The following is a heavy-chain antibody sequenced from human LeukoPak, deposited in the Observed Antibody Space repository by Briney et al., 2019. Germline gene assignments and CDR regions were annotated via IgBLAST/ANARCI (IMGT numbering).Heavy chain of an antibody. J-gene: IGHJ4*02. CDR3: AKTPWQWLVEGDYYFDY. Sequence: PGGSLRLSCAASGFTFSSYGMHWVRQAPGKGLEWVAVIWYDGSNKYYADSVKGRFTISRDNSKNTLYLQMNSLRAEDTAVYCCAKTPWQWLVEGDYYFDYWGQGTLVTVSS. CDR2: IWYDGSNK. D-gene: IGHD6-19*01. CDR1: GFTFSSYG. V-gene: IGHV3-33*06.